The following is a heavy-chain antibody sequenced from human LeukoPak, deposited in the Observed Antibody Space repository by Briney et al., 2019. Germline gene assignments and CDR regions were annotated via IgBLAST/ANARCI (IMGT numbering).Heavy chain of an antibody. V-gene: IGHV4-59*04. J-gene: IGHJ4*02. D-gene: IGHD5-24*01. CDR2: TSYSGDA. Sequence: PSETLSLTCSVSGAPVRDYYWSWIRQSPGKGLEWIAYTSYSGDADYNPSLRSRVAMSIDTTNNQFSLRLTSVTAADTAVYYCAGLVEMDPAGYFDYWGQGTLVTVSS. CDR3: AGLVEMDPAGYFDY. CDR1: GAPVRDYY.